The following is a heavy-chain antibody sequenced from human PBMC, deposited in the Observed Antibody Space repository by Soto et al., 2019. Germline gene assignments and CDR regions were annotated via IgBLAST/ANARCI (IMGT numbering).Heavy chain of an antibody. V-gene: IGHV1-3*01. CDR1: GYTFSNYV. J-gene: IGHJ3*01. CDR2: INVGNDNT. D-gene: IGHD6-19*01. Sequence: QVQLVQSGAEVKRPGASVTVSCKASGYTFSNYVIQWVRQAPGQRLEWMGWINVGNDNTYSSKRFQGRVTITSDTSAGVAYMEVRSLRPEDTAVYYCARASGIAVAYAFDFWGQGTLVTVSS. CDR3: ARASGIAVAYAFDF.